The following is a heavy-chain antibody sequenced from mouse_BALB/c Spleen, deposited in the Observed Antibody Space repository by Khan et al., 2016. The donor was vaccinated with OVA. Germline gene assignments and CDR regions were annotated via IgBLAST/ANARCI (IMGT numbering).Heavy chain of an antibody. CDR3: AYHLTGSFAY. D-gene: IGHD4-1*01. CDR1: GFTFSSYS. Sequence: EVELVESGGDLVKPGGSLKLSCAASGFTFSSYSMSWVRQTPDKRLEWVASISSGGDYTYYPDSVKGRFTISRDNAKNTLYLLMSDLKSEDTAMYYCAYHLTGSFAYWGQGTLVTVSA. V-gene: IGHV5-6*01. J-gene: IGHJ3*01. CDR2: ISSGGDYT.